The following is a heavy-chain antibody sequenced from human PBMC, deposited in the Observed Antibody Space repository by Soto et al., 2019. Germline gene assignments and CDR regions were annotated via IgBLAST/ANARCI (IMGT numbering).Heavy chain of an antibody. CDR2: ISSSSNYI. J-gene: IGHJ5*02. V-gene: IGHV3-21*01. CDR3: AGLMTTVVSNWFDP. CDR1: GFTFSSYS. Sequence: WGSLRLSCAASGFTFSSYSMNFFRHSPWKGLEWVSSISSSSNYIYYADSVKGRFTISRDNAKNSLYLQMNSLRAEDTAVYYCAGLMTTVVSNWFDPWGQGTLVTVSS. D-gene: IGHD4-17*01.